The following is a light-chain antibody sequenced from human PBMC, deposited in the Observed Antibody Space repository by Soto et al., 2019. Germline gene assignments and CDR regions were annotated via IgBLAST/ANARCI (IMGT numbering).Light chain of an antibody. V-gene: IGKV3-11*01. CDR1: QTVSTF. CDR2: DAS. Sequence: EIVLTQSPDTLPLSPGERATLSCRASQTVSTFLAWYQQKPGQAPRLIVYDASKRAPGIPARFIGSGSGTDFTLTVSSLEPEDFALYYCQQRSGWPTFGQGTKVEI. J-gene: IGKJ1*01. CDR3: QQRSGWPT.